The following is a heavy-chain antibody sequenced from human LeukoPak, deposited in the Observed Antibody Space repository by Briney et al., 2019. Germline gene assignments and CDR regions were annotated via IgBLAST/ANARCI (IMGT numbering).Heavy chain of an antibody. Sequence: PSETLSLTCTVSGGSISSYYWSWIRQPPGKGLEWIGYIYYSGSTNYNPSLKSRVTISVDTSKNQFSLKLSSVTAADTAVYYCARVARYYDYVWGSYPHRGAFGIWGQGTMVTVSS. CDR2: IYYSGST. CDR3: ARVARYYDYVWGSYPHRGAFGI. CDR1: GGSISSYY. V-gene: IGHV4-59*01. J-gene: IGHJ3*02. D-gene: IGHD3-16*02.